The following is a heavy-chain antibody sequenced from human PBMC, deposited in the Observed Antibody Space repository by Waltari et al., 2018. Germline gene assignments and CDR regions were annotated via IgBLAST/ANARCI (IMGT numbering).Heavy chain of an antibody. J-gene: IGHJ3*02. D-gene: IGHD5-12*01. V-gene: IGHV3-48*01. CDR2: ISSTTTT. CDR3: ARGRNGYIQDVFDI. Sequence: EVHLVASGGGLVQPGDSLRLSFAASGFTFSTYNMTWVRQAPWKGLEWVSYISSTTTTYYADYVKGRFTISRDNAKNSLYLQMNSLRAEDTALYYCARGRNGYIQDVFDIWGQGTMVSVSS. CDR1: GFTFSTYN.